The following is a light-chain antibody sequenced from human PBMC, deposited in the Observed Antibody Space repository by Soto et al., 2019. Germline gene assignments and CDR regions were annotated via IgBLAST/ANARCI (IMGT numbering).Light chain of an antibody. V-gene: IGKV3-20*01. Sequence: EIVLTQSPGTLSLSPGERATLSCRASQSVSSSYLAWYQQKPGQAPRLLIYGASSRATGIPDMFSGSGSGTDFTLTISRMEPEDFAVYYCQQYGSSPALTFGGRSKVDIK. J-gene: IGKJ4*01. CDR2: GAS. CDR1: QSVSSSY. CDR3: QQYGSSPALT.